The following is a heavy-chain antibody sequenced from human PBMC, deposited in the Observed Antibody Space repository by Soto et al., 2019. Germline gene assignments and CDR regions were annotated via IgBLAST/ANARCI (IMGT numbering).Heavy chain of an antibody. J-gene: IGHJ5*02. CDR3: CRQEFLEWNP. CDR2: IRSKTNNYAT. Sequence: WGSLRLSCAASGFTFSGSGVHWVRQASGKGLEWVGHIRSKTNNYATAYAASVNGRFIISRDDSKNTAYLQMNSLKTEDTAVYYCCRQEFLEWNPWGQGTLVTVSS. CDR1: GFTFSGSG. D-gene: IGHD3-3*01. V-gene: IGHV3-73*01.